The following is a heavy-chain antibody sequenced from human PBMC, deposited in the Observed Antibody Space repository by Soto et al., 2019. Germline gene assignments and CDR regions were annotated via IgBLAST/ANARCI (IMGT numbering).Heavy chain of an antibody. Sequence: QVQLVQSGPEVKKPGASVKVSCKASGYTFTSFGITWVRQAPGQGLEWVGWISGYNGNTNYAQKLQDRVTMTTDTSAGAADMEVMSTGSDDTAVYYCARGPEVEPPSPSAYWGQGTLVTVSS. J-gene: IGHJ4*02. D-gene: IGHD2-15*01. V-gene: IGHV1-18*01. CDR2: ISGYNGNT. CDR3: ARGPEVEPPSPSAY. CDR1: GYTFTSFG.